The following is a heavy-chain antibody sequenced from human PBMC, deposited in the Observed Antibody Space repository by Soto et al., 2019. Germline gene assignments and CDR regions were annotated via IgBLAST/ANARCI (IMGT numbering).Heavy chain of an antibody. CDR2: MNPNSGNT. J-gene: IGHJ4*02. CDR3: AIQFVEMDTNPFEY. CDR1: GYTFTSYD. V-gene: IGHV1-8*01. D-gene: IGHD5-18*01. Sequence: QVQLVQSGAEVKKPGASVKVSCKASGYTFTSYDINWVRQAPGQGLEWMGWMNPNSGNTGYAQKCQGRVTMTRNTSISTAYMELSSLRSEDTAVYYCAIQFVEMDTNPFEYWGQGTLVTVSS.